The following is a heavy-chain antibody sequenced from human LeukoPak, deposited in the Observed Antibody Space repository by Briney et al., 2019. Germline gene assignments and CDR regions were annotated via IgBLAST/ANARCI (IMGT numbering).Heavy chain of an antibody. CDR1: GYTFTGYY. CDR3: ARTPVRGILTGYYTKYYFDY. V-gene: IGHV1-2*02. D-gene: IGHD3-9*01. CDR2: INPNSGGT. J-gene: IGHJ4*02. Sequence: ASVKVSCKASGYTFTGYYMHWVRQAPGQGLEWMGWINPNSGGTNYAQKFQGRVTMTRDTSISTAYMGLSRLRSDDTAVYYCARTPVRGILTGYYTKYYFDYWGQGTLVTVSS.